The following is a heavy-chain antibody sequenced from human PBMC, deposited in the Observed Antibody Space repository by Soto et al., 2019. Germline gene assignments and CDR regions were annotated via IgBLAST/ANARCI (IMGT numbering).Heavy chain of an antibody. D-gene: IGHD3-10*01. Sequence: GGSLRLSCSASGFTLSSYWMHWVRQAPGKGLVWVSRINSDGSSTSYADSVKGRFTISRDNAKNTLYLQMNSLRAEDTAVYYCARAGIWFGESLMDVWGQGTTVTVSS. J-gene: IGHJ6*02. CDR3: ARAGIWFGESLMDV. CDR2: INSDGSST. V-gene: IGHV3-74*01. CDR1: GFTLSSYW.